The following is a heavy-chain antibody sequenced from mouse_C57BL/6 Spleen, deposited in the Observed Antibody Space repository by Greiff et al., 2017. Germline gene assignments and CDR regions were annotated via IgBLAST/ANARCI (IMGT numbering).Heavy chain of an antibody. CDR2: INPGSGGT. Sequence: QVQLQQSGAELVRPGTSVKVSCKASGYAFTNYLIEWVKQRPGQGLEWIGVINPGSGGTNYNEKFKGKATLTADKSSSTAYMQLSRLTSEDSAVYFCARSQYYGSIYWYFDVWGTGTTGTVSS. J-gene: IGHJ1*03. D-gene: IGHD1-1*01. CDR1: GYAFTNYL. V-gene: IGHV1-54*01. CDR3: ARSQYYGSIYWYFDV.